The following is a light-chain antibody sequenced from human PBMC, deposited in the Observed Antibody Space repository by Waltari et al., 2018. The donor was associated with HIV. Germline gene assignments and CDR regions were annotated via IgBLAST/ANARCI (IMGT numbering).Light chain of an antibody. CDR1: QSVSSSY. J-gene: IGKJ4*01. V-gene: IGKV3-20*01. CDR2: GAS. Sequence: ELVLTQSPGTLSLSPGERATLSCRASQSVSSSYLAWYQQTPGQAPRLLIYGASSRATGIPDRFSGSGSGTDFTLTISRLEPEDFAVYYCQQYAGSPPLTFGGGTKVESK. CDR3: QQYAGSPPLT.